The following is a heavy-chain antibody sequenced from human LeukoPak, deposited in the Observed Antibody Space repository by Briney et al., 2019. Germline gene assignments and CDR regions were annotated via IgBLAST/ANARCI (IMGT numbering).Heavy chain of an antibody. D-gene: IGHD6-13*01. CDR1: GYTLTKLS. CDR2: FNPEDGET. J-gene: IGHJ4*02. Sequence: ASVKVSCKVSGYTLTKLSMHWVRQAPGKGLEWMGGFNPEDGETIYAQKFQGRVTMTEDTSTDTAYMELSSLRSEDTAVYYCATGYIAAAGGGYFDYWGQGTLFTVSS. V-gene: IGHV1-24*01. CDR3: ATGYIAAAGGGYFDY.